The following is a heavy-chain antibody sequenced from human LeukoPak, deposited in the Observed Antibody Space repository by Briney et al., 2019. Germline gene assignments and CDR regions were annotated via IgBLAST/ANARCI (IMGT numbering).Heavy chain of an antibody. CDR2: IYHSGST. Sequence: MPSETLSLTCAVSGGSISSGGYSWSWIRQPPGKGLEWIGYIYHSGSTYYNPSLKSRVTISVDGSKNQFSLKLSSVTAADTAVYYCAREDSSSYWFDPWGQGTLVTVSS. J-gene: IGHJ5*02. V-gene: IGHV4-30-2*01. D-gene: IGHD6-13*01. CDR1: GGSISSGGYS. CDR3: AREDSSSYWFDP.